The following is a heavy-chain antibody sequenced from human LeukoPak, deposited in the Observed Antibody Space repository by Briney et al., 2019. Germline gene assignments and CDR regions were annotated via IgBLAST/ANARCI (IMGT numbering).Heavy chain of an antibody. J-gene: IGHJ4*02. CDR3: ARPISAGYYFDY. CDR1: GGTFSSYA. V-gene: IGHV1-69*04. D-gene: IGHD3-9*01. Sequence: SVKVSCKASGGTFSSYAISWVRQAPGQGLEWMGRIIPILGIANYAQKFQGRVTITTDKSTSTAYMELSSLRSEDTAVYYSARPISAGYYFDYWGQGTLVTVSS. CDR2: IIPILGIA.